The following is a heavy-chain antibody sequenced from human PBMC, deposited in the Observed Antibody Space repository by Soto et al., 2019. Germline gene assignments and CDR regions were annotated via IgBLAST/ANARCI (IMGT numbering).Heavy chain of an antibody. J-gene: IGHJ3*02. CDR3: AVRGSGSMDAFDI. CDR1: VFTFSSYW. D-gene: IGHD3-10*01. Sequence: PGGSLRLSGAASVFTFSSYWMSWVRQAPGKGLEWVANIKQDGSEKYYVDSVKGRFTISRDNAKNSLYLQMNSLRAEDTAVYYCAVRGSGSMDAFDIWGQGTMVTVSS. V-gene: IGHV3-7*03. CDR2: IKQDGSEK.